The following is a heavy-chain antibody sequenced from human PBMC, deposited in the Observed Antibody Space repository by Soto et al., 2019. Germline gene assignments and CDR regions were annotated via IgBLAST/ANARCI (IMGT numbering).Heavy chain of an antibody. CDR3: AKDLVVVPAPIMGAFDI. CDR2: ISGSGGST. CDR1: GFTFSSYA. V-gene: IGHV3-23*01. Sequence: GGSLRLSCAASGFTFSSYAMSWVRQAPGKGLEWVSAISGSGGSTYYADSVKGRFTISRDNSKNTLYLQMNSLRAEDTAVYYCAKDLVVVPAPIMGAFDIWGQGTMVTVSS. D-gene: IGHD2-2*01. J-gene: IGHJ3*02.